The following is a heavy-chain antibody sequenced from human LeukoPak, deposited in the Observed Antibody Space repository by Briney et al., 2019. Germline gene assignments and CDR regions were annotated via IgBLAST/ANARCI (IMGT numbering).Heavy chain of an antibody. V-gene: IGHV3-7*01. CDR1: GFTFSSYL. CDR2: IKQDGSEK. J-gene: IGHJ4*02. CDR3: ARAGGSGYDDY. D-gene: IGHD5-12*01. Sequence: PGGSLRLSCAASGFTFSSYLMSWVRQAPGKGLEWVANIKQDGSEKYYVDSVKGRFTISRDNAKNSLYLQMNSLRAEDTAVYYCARAGGSGYDDYWGQGTLATVSS.